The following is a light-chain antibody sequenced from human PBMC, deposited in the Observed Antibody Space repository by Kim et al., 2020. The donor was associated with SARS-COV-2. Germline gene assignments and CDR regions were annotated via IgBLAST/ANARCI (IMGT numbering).Light chain of an antibody. CDR1: QSVSID. CDR2: GAS. V-gene: IGKV3-15*01. Sequence: SVSPRGRATLACRASQSVSIDLAWSQQKPGQAPRLLIYGASTRATGIPARFSGSGSGTEFTFTISSLQSEDFAVYYCQQYKNWWTFGQGTKVDIK. CDR3: QQYKNWWT. J-gene: IGKJ1*01.